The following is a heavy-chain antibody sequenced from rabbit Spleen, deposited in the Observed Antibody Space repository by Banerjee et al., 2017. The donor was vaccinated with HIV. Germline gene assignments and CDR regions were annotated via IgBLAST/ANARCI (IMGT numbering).Heavy chain of an antibody. CDR3: ARDLDGVIGWNFGW. D-gene: IGHD1-1*01. V-gene: IGHV1S40*01. CDR1: GFSFSSSDW. CDR2: IFTGSSGTT. Sequence: QSLEESGGDLVKPGASLTLTCTASGFSFSSSDWISWVRQAPGKGLEWIADIFTGSSGTTYYASWAKGRFTISKTSSTTVTLRMTSLTAADTATYFCARDLDGVIGWNFGWWGPGTLVTVS. J-gene: IGHJ4*01.